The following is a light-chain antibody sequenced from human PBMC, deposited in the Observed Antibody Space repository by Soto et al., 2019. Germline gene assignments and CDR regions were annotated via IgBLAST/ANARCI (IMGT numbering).Light chain of an antibody. Sequence: EIVLMQSPGTLSLSPGERATLSCRASQSVSSSYLAWYQQKPGQAPRLLIYGASSRATGIPDRFSGSGSGTDFTLTINRLEPEDFAVYFCQQYGNSPPFTFGQGTKVEIK. J-gene: IGKJ2*01. CDR3: QQYGNSPPFT. CDR1: QSVSSSY. CDR2: GAS. V-gene: IGKV3-20*01.